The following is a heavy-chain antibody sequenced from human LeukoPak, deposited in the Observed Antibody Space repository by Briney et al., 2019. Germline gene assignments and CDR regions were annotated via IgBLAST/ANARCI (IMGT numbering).Heavy chain of an antibody. CDR2: INTNTGNP. D-gene: IGHD3-10*01. Sequence: ASVKVSCKASGYTFTRYALNWVRQAPGQGLEWMGWINTNTGNPTYAQGFTGQFVFSLDTSVNTASLQINSLKTEDTAVYYCAKDRGSYGSGTPYAFDIWGQGTMVTVSS. CDR3: AKDRGSYGSGTPYAFDI. J-gene: IGHJ3*02. V-gene: IGHV7-4-1*02. CDR1: GYTFTRYA.